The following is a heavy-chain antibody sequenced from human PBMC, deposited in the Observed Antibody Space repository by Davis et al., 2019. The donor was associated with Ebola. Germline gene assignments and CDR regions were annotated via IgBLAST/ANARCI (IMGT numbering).Heavy chain of an antibody. Sequence: SVKVSCKASGGTFSSYAISWVRQAPGQGLEWMGGIIPIFGTANYAQKFQGRVTITADESTSTAYMELRSLRSDDTAVYYCARDPVVTPFDYWGQGTLVTVSS. V-gene: IGHV1-69*13. CDR3: ARDPVVTPFDY. J-gene: IGHJ4*02. CDR2: IIPIFGTA. D-gene: IGHD4-23*01. CDR1: GGTFSSYA.